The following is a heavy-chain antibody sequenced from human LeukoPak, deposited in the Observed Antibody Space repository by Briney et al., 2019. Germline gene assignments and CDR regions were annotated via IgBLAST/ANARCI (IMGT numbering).Heavy chain of an antibody. J-gene: IGHJ4*02. CDR3: ARAIYGSGSYYCDY. Sequence: GGSLRLSCAASGFTFSSYAMSWVRQAPGKGLEWVSAISGSGGSTYYADSVKGRFTISRDNSKNTLYLQMNSLRAEDTAVYYCARAIYGSGSYYCDYWGQGTLVTVSS. V-gene: IGHV3-23*01. D-gene: IGHD3-10*01. CDR2: ISGSGGST. CDR1: GFTFSSYA.